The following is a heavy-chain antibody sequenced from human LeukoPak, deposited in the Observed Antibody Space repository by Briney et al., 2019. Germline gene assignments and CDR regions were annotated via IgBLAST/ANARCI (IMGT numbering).Heavy chain of an antibody. J-gene: IGHJ4*02. V-gene: IGHV3-48*04. D-gene: IGHD6-13*01. CDR3: AKSIGIAAAGPFDY. CDR2: ISTSGGTI. Sequence: GGSLRLSCAASGFTFSSRTLNWVRQAPGKGLEWVSHISTSGGTIYYAESVKGRFTISRDNARNSLYLQMNSLRAEDTAVYYCAKSIGIAAAGPFDYWGQGTLVTVSS. CDR1: GFTFSSRT.